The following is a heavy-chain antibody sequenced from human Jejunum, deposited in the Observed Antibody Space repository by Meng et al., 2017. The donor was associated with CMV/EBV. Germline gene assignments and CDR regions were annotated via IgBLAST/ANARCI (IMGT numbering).Heavy chain of an antibody. Sequence: KVTCKGSGYSFSDYYMNWGRQAPGQGLEWMGWINPKTGGTDYAQKFQGRVTLTRDTSITTVYMELSNLKSDDSAVYYCSSAPGDYWGQGTLVTVSS. CDR1: GYSFSDYY. CDR2: INPKTGGT. CDR3: SSAPGDY. D-gene: IGHD1-14*01. J-gene: IGHJ4*02. V-gene: IGHV1-2*02.